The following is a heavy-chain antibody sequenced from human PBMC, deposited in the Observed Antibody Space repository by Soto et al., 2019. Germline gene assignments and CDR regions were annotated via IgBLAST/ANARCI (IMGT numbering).Heavy chain of an antibody. CDR2: LFHTGRA. Sequence: SETLSLTCAVSGGSLSSSNWWSWVRQPPGKGLEWIGELFHTGRANYNPSLRSRVAISVDKSKNQFSLRLSSVTATDTAVYYCARAGGDPAHGGGYEASGPPDYYYGMDLWGQGTMVTVSS. CDR3: ARAGGDPAHGGGYEASGPPDYYYGMDL. J-gene: IGHJ6*02. V-gene: IGHV4-4*02. CDR1: GGSLSSSNW. D-gene: IGHD5-12*01.